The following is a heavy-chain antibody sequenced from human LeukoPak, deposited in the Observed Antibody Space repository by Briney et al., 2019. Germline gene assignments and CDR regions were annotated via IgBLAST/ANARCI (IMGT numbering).Heavy chain of an antibody. D-gene: IGHD3-22*01. V-gene: IGHV4-4*07. CDR3: ARFLDYYDSSGYPASYAFDI. CDR2: IYTSGST. J-gene: IGHJ3*02. Sequence: SETLSLNCTVSGGSISSYYWSWIRQPAGKGLEWIGRIYTSGSTNYNPSLKSRVTMSVDTSKNQLSLKLSSVTAADTAVYYCARFLDYYDSSGYPASYAFDIWGQGTMVTVSS. CDR1: GGSISSYY.